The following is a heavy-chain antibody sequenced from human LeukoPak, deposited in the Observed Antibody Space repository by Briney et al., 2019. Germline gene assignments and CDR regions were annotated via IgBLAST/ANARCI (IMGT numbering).Heavy chain of an antibody. V-gene: IGHV3-33*08. CDR2: IWYDGNNK. J-gene: IGHJ4*02. CDR1: GFTFSTYA. D-gene: IGHD3-9*01. Sequence: PGGSLRLSCATSGFTFSTYAMSWVRQAPGKGLEWVAVIWYDGNNKYYADSVKGRFTISRDNSKNTLYLQMNSLRAEDTAVYYCARSTSSEYDIYHFDYWGQGTLVTVSS. CDR3: ARSTSSEYDIYHFDY.